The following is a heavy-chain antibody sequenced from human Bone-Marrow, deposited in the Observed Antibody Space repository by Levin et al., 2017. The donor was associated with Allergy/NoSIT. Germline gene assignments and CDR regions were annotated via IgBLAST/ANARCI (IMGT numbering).Heavy chain of an antibody. J-gene: IGHJ6*02. V-gene: IGHV5-51*01. CDR3: ARHTLIAAAGTNPHYYYYGMDV. D-gene: IGHD6-13*01. Sequence: GESLKISCKGSGYSFTSYWIGWVRQMPGKGLEWMGIIYPGDSDTRYSPSFQGQVTISADKSISTAYLQWSSLKASDTAMYYCARHTLIAAAGTNPHYYYYGMDVWGQGTTVTVSS. CDR1: GYSFTSYW. CDR2: IYPGDSDT.